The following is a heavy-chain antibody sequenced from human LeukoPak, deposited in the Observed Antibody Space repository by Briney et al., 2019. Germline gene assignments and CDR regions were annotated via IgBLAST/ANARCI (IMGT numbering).Heavy chain of an antibody. V-gene: IGHV4-34*01. CDR1: GVSFSGYY. CDR3: ARGAYYYDILTGYAYYFDY. Sequence: SETLSLTCAVYGVSFSGYYWSWLRQPPGKGLEWIGEINHSGSTNYNPSRKSRVTISVATSKNQFSLKLSSVTAADTAVYYCARGAYYYDILTGYAYYFDYWGQGTLVTVSS. CDR2: INHSGST. J-gene: IGHJ4*02. D-gene: IGHD3-9*01.